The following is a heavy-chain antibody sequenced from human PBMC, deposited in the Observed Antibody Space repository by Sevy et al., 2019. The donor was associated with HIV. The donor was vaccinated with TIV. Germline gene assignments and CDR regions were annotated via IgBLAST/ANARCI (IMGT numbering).Heavy chain of an antibody. J-gene: IGHJ4*02. CDR2: INQEGSEK. V-gene: IGHV3-7*01. Sequence: GGSLRLSCAASGFTFSNYWMSWVRQAPGRGRGWVSHINQEGSEKYYWDPLKGRFTVSRDKAKNSLYLQMNSLRDEDTAVYYCASAPYGSGSSYYFDYWGQGARVTVSS. CDR1: GFTFSNYW. CDR3: ASAPYGSGSSYYFDY. D-gene: IGHD3-10*01.